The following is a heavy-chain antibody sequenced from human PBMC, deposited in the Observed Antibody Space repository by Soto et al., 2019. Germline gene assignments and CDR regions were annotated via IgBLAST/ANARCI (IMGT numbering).Heavy chain of an antibody. Sequence: SETLSLTCTVSGGSISSGDYYWSWIRQPPGKGLEWIGYIYYSGSTYYNPSLKSRVTISVDTSKNQFSLKLSSVTAADTAVYYCARAPTWTNDWFDPWGQGTLVTVSS. CDR1: GGSISSGDYY. CDR2: IYYSGST. CDR3: ARAPTWTNDWFDP. D-gene: IGHD3-3*01. J-gene: IGHJ5*02. V-gene: IGHV4-30-4*01.